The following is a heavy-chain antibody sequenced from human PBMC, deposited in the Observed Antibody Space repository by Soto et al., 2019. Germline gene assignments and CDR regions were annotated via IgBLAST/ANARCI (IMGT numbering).Heavy chain of an antibody. CDR1: GFTFSSYS. CDR3: ARAPPRGYDSRLVDY. CDR2: ISSSSSYI. D-gene: IGHD5-12*01. V-gene: IGHV3-21*01. J-gene: IGHJ4*02. Sequence: EVQLVESGGGLVKPGGSLRLSCAASGFTFSSYSMNWVRQAPGKGLEWVSSISSSSSYIYYADSVKGRFTISRDNAKNSLYLQMNSLRAEDTAVYYCARAPPRGYDSRLVDYWGQGTLVTVSS.